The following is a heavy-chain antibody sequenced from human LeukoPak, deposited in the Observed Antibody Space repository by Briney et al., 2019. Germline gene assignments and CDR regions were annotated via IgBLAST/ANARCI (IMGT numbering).Heavy chain of an antibody. V-gene: IGHV4-4*07. Sequence: SETLSLTCTVSGGSISSYYWSWIRQPAGKGLEWIGRIYTSGSTNYNPSLKSRVTMSVDTSKNQFSLKLSSVTAADTAVYYCANTPRSSGYYAFDIWGQGTMVTVSS. D-gene: IGHD3-22*01. CDR3: ANTPRSSGYYAFDI. J-gene: IGHJ3*02. CDR1: GGSISSYY. CDR2: IYTSGST.